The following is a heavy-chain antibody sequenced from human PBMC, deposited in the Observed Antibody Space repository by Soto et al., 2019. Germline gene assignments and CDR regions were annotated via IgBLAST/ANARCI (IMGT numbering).Heavy chain of an antibody. V-gene: IGHV3-11*01. J-gene: IGHJ6*02. CDR2: ISRSGSDI. CDR1: GFTFSDYS. Sequence: GGSLRLSCAASGFTFSDYSMNWVRQAQGKGLEWFSYISRSGSDIYYADSVKGRFIISRDNAKNSLFLQMNSLRAEDTAVYYCATVGYCSSTSCQTRYYYYGMDVWGQGTTVTVSS. D-gene: IGHD2-2*03. CDR3: ATVGYCSSTSCQTRYYYYGMDV.